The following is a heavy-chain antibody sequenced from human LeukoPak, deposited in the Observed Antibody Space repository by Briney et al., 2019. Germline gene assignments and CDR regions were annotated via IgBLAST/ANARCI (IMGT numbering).Heavy chain of an antibody. V-gene: IGHV1-8*03. Sequence: ASVKVSCKASGYTFTSYDINRVRQATGQGLEWMGWMNPNSGNTGYAQKFQGRVTITRNTSISTAYMELSSLRSEDTAVYYCARVRGKSGSHNWFDPWGQGTLVTVSS. D-gene: IGHD1-26*01. CDR1: GYTFTSYD. J-gene: IGHJ5*02. CDR2: MNPNSGNT. CDR3: ARVRGKSGSHNWFDP.